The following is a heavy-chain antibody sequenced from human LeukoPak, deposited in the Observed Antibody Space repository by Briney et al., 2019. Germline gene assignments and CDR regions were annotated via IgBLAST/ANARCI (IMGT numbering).Heavy chain of an antibody. Sequence: NTSETLSLTCAVYGGSFSGHYWSWIRQPPGKGLEWIGEIKHSGSSNYNPSLKSRVTISLDTSKNQFSLKLSSVTAADTAVYYCAREWSGFDFWGQGTMVTVSS. D-gene: IGHD2-15*01. CDR2: IKHSGSS. J-gene: IGHJ3*01. CDR3: AREWSGFDF. CDR1: GGSFSGHY. V-gene: IGHV4-34*01.